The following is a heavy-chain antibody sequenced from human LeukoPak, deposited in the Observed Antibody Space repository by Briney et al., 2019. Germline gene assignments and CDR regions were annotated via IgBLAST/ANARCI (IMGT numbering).Heavy chain of an antibody. Sequence: PSETLSLTCTVSGGSISSYYWSWIQQPPGKGLEWIGYIYYSGSTNYNPSLKSRVTISVDTSKNQFSLKLSSVTAADTALYYCAREAWVSGDSKYRYYGIDVWGQGTTVTVSS. J-gene: IGHJ6*02. CDR2: IYYSGST. D-gene: IGHD4-17*01. CDR3: AREAWVSGDSKYRYYGIDV. CDR1: GGSISSYY. V-gene: IGHV4-59*01.